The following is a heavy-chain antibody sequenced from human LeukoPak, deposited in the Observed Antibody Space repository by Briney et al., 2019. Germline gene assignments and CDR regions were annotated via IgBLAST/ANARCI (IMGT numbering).Heavy chain of an antibody. D-gene: IGHD3-9*01. CDR1: GYSFTNSW. Sequence: GESLKISCQGSGYSFTNSWIGWVRQMPGKGLEWMGIIYPGDSDTTYSPSFQGQVTISADKSISTAYLQWSSLKASDTAMYYCASVLRYFDWLYPGAFDIWGQGTMVTVSS. J-gene: IGHJ3*02. V-gene: IGHV5-51*01. CDR3: ASVLRYFDWLYPGAFDI. CDR2: IYPGDSDT.